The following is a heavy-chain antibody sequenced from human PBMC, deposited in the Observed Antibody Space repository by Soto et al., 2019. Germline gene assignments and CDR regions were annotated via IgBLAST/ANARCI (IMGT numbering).Heavy chain of an antibody. Sequence: QLQLQESGPGLVKPSETLYLTCTVSGGSISTDDVYWGWIRQPPGKGLEWIGTIYYSGSTSYNPSLKSRVTISVDTTKHRSSLNLSSGTAAATAVYYCARHRHQWPNYYSYSHMDVWGKGTTVTVSS. CDR3: ARHRHQWPNYYSYSHMDV. V-gene: IGHV4-39*01. D-gene: IGHD6-19*01. J-gene: IGHJ6*03. CDR2: IYYSGST. CDR1: GGSISTDDVY.